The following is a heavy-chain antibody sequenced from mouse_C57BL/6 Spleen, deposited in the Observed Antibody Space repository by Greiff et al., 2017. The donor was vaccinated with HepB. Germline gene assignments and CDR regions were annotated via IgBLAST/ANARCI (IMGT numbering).Heavy chain of an antibody. CDR1: GYTFTSYW. Sequence: QVHVKQPGAELVKPGASVKMSCKASGYTFTSYWITWVKQRPGQGLEWIGDIYPGSGSTNYNEKFKSKATLTVDTSSSTAYMQLSSLTSEDSAVYYCARFDYDGAMDYWGQGTSVTVSS. CDR3: ARFDYDGAMDY. J-gene: IGHJ4*01. V-gene: IGHV1-55*01. CDR2: IYPGSGST. D-gene: IGHD2-4*01.